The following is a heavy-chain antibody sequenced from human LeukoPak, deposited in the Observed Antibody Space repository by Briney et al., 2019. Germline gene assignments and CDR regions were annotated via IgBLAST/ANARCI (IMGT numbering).Heavy chain of an antibody. J-gene: IGHJ4*02. Sequence: SETLSLTCTVSGGSISSSSYYWGWIRQPPRKGLEWIGSIYYSGSTYYNPSLKSRVTISVDTSKNQFSLKLSSVTAADTAVYYCARLGGGYSYGYGVDYWGQGTLVTVSS. CDR2: IYYSGST. CDR1: GGSISSSSYY. V-gene: IGHV4-39*01. CDR3: ARLGGGYSYGYGVDY. D-gene: IGHD5-18*01.